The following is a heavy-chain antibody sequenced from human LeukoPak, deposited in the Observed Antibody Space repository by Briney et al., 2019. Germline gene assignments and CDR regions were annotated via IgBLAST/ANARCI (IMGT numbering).Heavy chain of an antibody. CDR1: GFTFDDYA. CDR3: VREEAHTYNFDF. Sequence: PGRSLRLSCAASGFTFDDYAMHWVRQAPGKGLEWVSGISWNSGSIGYADSVKGRFTISRDNAKNSLYLQMNSLRAEDTALYYCVREEAHTYNFDFWGPGTLVTVSS. J-gene: IGHJ4*02. V-gene: IGHV3-9*01. D-gene: IGHD5-18*01. CDR2: ISWNSGSI.